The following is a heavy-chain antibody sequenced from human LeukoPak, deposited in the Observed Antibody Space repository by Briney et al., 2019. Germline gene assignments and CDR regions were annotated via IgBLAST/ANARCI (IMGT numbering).Heavy chain of an antibody. CDR2: ISSGSSFT. D-gene: IGHD1-26*01. V-gene: IGHV3-11*06. Sequence: GGSLRLSCAASGFTFSDYYMSWIRQAPGKGLEWVSYISSGSSFTNYADSVKGRFTISRDNSKNTLYLQMNSLRAEDTAVYYCAKDRVGATMVIEGMDVWGQGTTVTVSS. CDR1: GFTFSDYY. J-gene: IGHJ6*02. CDR3: AKDRVGATMVIEGMDV.